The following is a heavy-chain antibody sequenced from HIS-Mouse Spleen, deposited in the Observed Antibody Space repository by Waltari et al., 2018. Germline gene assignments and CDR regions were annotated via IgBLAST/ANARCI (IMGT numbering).Heavy chain of an antibody. CDR3: AREIPYSSSWYDWYFDL. D-gene: IGHD6-13*01. CDR1: GGSIIRSSYY. V-gene: IGHV4-39*07. J-gene: IGHJ2*01. Sequence: QLQLQESGPGLVKPSEPLSLTRTVPGGSIIRSSYYLCWIRQPPGKGLEWIGSIYYSGSTYYNPSLKSRVTISVDTSKNQFSLKLSSVTAADTAVYYCAREIPYSSSWYDWYFDLWGRGTLVTVSS. CDR2: IYYSGST.